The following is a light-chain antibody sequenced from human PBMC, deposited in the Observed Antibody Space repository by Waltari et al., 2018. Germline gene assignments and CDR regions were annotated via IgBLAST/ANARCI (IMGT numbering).Light chain of an antibody. CDR3: SSYTSSSTWV. CDR2: DVS. Sequence: QSALTQPASVSGSPGQSITISCTGTSSDVGGYKYVSWYPQHPGKAPKLMIYDVSKRPSGGSNRSSGSKSGNTASLTISGLQAEDEADYYCSSYTSSSTWVFGGGTKLTVL. V-gene: IGLV2-14*01. J-gene: IGLJ3*02. CDR1: SSDVGGYKY.